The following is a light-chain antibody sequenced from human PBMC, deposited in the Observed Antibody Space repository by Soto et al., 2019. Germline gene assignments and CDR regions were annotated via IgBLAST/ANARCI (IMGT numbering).Light chain of an antibody. CDR2: KAS. CDR1: QSVNDF. J-gene: IGKJ1*01. CDR3: QQYNDYWT. V-gene: IGKV1-5*03. Sequence: DTHMTQSPSTLSASVGDRVTITCRASQSVNDFLAWYQQKPGKAPKILIYKASSLESGVPSRFSGSGSGTEFTLTISSLQPDDFATYYCQQYNDYWTFGQGTKVEIK.